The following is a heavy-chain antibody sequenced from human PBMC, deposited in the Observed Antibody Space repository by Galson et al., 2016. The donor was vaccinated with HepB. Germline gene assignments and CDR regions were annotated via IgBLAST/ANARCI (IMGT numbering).Heavy chain of an antibody. D-gene: IGHD4-17*01. J-gene: IGHJ4*02. CDR2: ISGSGATT. CDR3: ARDYGDSNSYFNY. Sequence: SLRLSCAASGFTFSTYAMSWVRQAPGKGLEWVSTISGSGATTYYAASVKGRFTFSRDNSKNTLYLQMNSLRAEDTAVYYCARDYGDSNSYFNYWGQGTLVTVSS. CDR1: GFTFSTYA. V-gene: IGHV3-23*01.